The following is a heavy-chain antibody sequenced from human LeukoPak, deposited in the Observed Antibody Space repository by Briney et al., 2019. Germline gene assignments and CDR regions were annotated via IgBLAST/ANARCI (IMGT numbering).Heavy chain of an antibody. J-gene: IGHJ3*02. V-gene: IGHV4-59*11. Sequence: WETLSLTCAVSADSFSSHYWTWIRQPPGKGLEWIGYISYIGSTNYNPSLNSRVTISIDTSKNQISLKLSSVTAADTAVYYCARDLVTVTKGFDIWGQGTMVSVSS. CDR2: ISYIGST. CDR3: ARDLVTVTKGFDI. CDR1: ADSFSSHY. D-gene: IGHD4-17*01.